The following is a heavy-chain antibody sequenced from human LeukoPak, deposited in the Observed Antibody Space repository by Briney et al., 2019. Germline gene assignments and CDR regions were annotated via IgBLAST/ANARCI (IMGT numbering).Heavy chain of an antibody. CDR2: IYTSGST. D-gene: IGHD2-2*01. V-gene: IGHV4-4*07. J-gene: IGHJ6*03. Sequence: SETLSLTCTVSGGSISSYYWSWIRQPAGKGLEWIGRIYTSGSTNYNPSLKSRVTMSVDTSKNQFSLKLSSVTAADTAVYYCARERQLLHYYYYYYMDVWGKGTTVTVPS. CDR3: ARERQLLHYYYYYYMDV. CDR1: GGSISSYY.